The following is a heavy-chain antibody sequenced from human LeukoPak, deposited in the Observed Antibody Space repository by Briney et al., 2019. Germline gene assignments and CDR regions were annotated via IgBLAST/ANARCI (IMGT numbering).Heavy chain of an antibody. J-gene: IGHJ3*02. CDR3: ARDSTTYYYDRRDTFDI. V-gene: IGHV3-53*01. Sequence: GGSLRLSCAASGFTVSSNYMSWVRQAPGKGLEWVSVIYSGGSTYYADSVKGRVTISRDISKNTLYLQMNSLRAEDTAVYYCARDSTTYYYDRRDTFDIWGQGTMVTVSS. D-gene: IGHD3-22*01. CDR2: IYSGGST. CDR1: GFTVSSNY.